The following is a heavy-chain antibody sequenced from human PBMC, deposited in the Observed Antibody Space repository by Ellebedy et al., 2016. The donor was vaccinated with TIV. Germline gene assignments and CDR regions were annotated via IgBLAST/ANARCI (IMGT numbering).Heavy chain of an antibody. V-gene: IGHV1-8*03. Sequence: ASVKVSCKASGYTFTSYDINWVRQATGQGPEWMGWMNPNSGNTGCAQKFQGRVTITRNTSISTAYMELSSLRSEDTAVYYCARVRDNSWYYWGQGTLVTVSS. CDR3: ARVRDNSWYY. CDR2: MNPNSGNT. CDR1: GYTFTSYD. D-gene: IGHD6-13*01. J-gene: IGHJ4*02.